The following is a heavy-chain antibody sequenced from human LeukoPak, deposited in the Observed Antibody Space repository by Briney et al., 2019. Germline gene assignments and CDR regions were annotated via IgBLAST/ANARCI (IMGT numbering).Heavy chain of an antibody. D-gene: IGHD1-14*01. CDR1: GGSFSGYY. CDR2: INHSGST. J-gene: IGHJ4*02. V-gene: IGHV4-34*01. CDR3: ASEPLDY. Sequence: KPSETLSLTCAVYGGSFSGYYWSWIRQPPGKGLEWIGEINHSGSTNYNPSLKSRVTISVDTSKNQFSLKLSSVTAADTAVYCCASEPLDYWGQGTLVTVSS.